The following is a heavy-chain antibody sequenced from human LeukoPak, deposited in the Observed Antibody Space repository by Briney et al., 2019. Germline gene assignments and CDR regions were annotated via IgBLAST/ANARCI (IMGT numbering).Heavy chain of an antibody. V-gene: IGHV3-30*02. CDR2: IWYDGSNT. CDR1: GFNFSTYD. D-gene: IGHD3-10*01. Sequence: PGGSLRLSCAASGFNFSTYDMHWVRQAPGKGLEWVAVIWYDGSNTYYVDSVKGRFTISRDNSKNTLYLQMNSLRAEDTAVYYCAKPYYYGSRSYMDYWGQGTLVTVSS. J-gene: IGHJ4*02. CDR3: AKPYYYGSRSYMDY.